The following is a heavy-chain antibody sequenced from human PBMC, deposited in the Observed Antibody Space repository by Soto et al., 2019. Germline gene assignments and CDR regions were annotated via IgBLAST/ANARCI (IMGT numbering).Heavy chain of an antibody. CDR2: ISTLKGRT. Sequence: QVQLVQSGPDLKRPGASLKVSCKASGYTFTSYGISWVRQAPGQGLEWMAWISTLKGRTQYSQKAQGRVTLSTDTSSNPAYMEMTTLRVDDTAVYYCAMYYCDRPEYFKHWGQGTLGTVS. J-gene: IGHJ1*01. CDR3: AMYYCDRPEYFKH. CDR1: GYTFTSYG. D-gene: IGHD4-17*01. V-gene: IGHV1-18*04.